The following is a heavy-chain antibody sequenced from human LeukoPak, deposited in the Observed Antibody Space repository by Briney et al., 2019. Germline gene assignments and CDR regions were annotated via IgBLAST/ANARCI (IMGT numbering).Heavy chain of an antibody. D-gene: IGHD2-8*01. J-gene: IGHJ3*02. CDR3: ARMLDAFDI. CDR2: ISYDGSNK. CDR1: GFTFNSYA. V-gene: IGHV3-30-3*01. Sequence: AGGSLRLSCAASGFTFNSYAMHWVRQAPGKGLEWVAVISYDGSNKYYADSVKGRFTISRDKSKNTLYLQMNSLRAEDTAVYYCARMLDAFDIWGQGTMVTVSS.